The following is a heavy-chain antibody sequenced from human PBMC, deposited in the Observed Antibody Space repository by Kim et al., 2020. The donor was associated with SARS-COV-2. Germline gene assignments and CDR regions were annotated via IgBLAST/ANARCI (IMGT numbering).Heavy chain of an antibody. CDR3: AREEEYYDSSGYLFDY. J-gene: IGHJ4*02. V-gene: IGHV3-11*06. D-gene: IGHD3-22*01. Sequence: SVKGRFTISRDTAKNSLYLQMNSLRAEDTAVYYCAREEEYYDSSGYLFDYWGQGTLVTVSS.